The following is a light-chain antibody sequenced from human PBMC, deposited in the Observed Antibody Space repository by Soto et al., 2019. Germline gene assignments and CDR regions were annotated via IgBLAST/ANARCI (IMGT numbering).Light chain of an antibody. Sequence: EILMSHAPTTLSVSPGGTTTLSCRAIQSVSSNSLAWYQQKRGQAPRLLIHGASSRATGIPDRFSGRGSGTDFPLTIRRLEPEDFAVYYCQRYGRSPPITFGQGTRLEIK. CDR1: QSVSSNS. CDR3: QRYGRSPPIT. V-gene: IGKV3-20*01. J-gene: IGKJ5*01. CDR2: GAS.